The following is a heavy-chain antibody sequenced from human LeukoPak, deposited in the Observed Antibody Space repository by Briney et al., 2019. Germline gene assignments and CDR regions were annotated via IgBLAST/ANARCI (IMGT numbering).Heavy chain of an antibody. D-gene: IGHD3-3*01. J-gene: IGHJ5*02. Sequence: SETLSLTCTVSGGSISSYYWSWIRRPPGKGLEWIGYIYTSGSTNYNPSLKSRVTISVDTSKNQFSLKLSSVTAADTAVYYCARDSDYDLKFDPWGQGTLVTVSS. V-gene: IGHV4-4*09. CDR1: GGSISSYY. CDR2: IYTSGST. CDR3: ARDSDYDLKFDP.